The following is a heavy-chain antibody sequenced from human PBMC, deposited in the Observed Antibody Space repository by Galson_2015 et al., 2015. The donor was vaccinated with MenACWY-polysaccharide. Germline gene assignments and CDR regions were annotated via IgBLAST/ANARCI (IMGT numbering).Heavy chain of an antibody. Sequence: SLRLSCAASGSSFSTSGMHWVRQAPGRGLEWVAVIQYDGSTTEYADSVKGRFTISRDNSKNTVFLEMNTLGVEDTAVYYCAREGSRIVFRAFDIWGQGTMVTVSS. D-gene: IGHD2-2*01. CDR2: IQYDGSTT. CDR3: AREGSRIVFRAFDI. J-gene: IGHJ3*02. CDR1: GSSFSTSG. V-gene: IGHV3-33*01.